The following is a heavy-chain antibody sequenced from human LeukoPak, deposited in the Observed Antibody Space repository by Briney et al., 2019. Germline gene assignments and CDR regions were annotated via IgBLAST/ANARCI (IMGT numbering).Heavy chain of an antibody. CDR1: GFTFDGYA. Sequence: GGSLRLSCAASGFTFDGYAMHWVRQAPGKGLEWVSLISGDGGTTYYADSVKGRFTISRDNSKNSLYLQVNSLRTEDTALYYCAKDEGRCLDYWGQGTLVTVSS. V-gene: IGHV3-43*02. CDR3: AKDEGRCLDY. D-gene: IGHD2-15*01. J-gene: IGHJ4*02. CDR2: ISGDGGTT.